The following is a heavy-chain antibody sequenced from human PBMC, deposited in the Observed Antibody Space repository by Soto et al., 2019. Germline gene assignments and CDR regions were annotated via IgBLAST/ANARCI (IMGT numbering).Heavy chain of an antibody. J-gene: IGHJ6*02. CDR2: ISYDGSNK. CDR3: AKDYDFWSGSGYYYYGMDV. Sequence: QVQLVESGGGVVQPGRSLRLSCVASEFTFSSYGMHWVRQAPGKGLEWVAVISYDGSNKYYADSVKGRITISRDNSRDTLFLQMHSLRAEDTAVYYCAKDYDFWSGSGYYYYGMDVWGQGTTVTVSS. D-gene: IGHD3-3*01. CDR1: EFTFSSYG. V-gene: IGHV3-30*18.